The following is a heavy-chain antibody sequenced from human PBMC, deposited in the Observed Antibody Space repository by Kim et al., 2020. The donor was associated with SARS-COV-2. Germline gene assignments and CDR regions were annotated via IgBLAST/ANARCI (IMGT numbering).Heavy chain of an antibody. J-gene: IGHJ6*02. CDR2: ISAYNGNT. Sequence: ASVKVSCKASGYTFTSYGISWVRQAPGQGLEWMGWISAYNGNTNYAQKLQGRVTMTTDTSTSTAYMELRSLRSDDTAVYYCARMGIGWYGIDYYGMDVWGQGTTVTVSS. V-gene: IGHV1-18*04. CDR1: GYTFTSYG. D-gene: IGHD6-19*01. CDR3: ARMGIGWYGIDYYGMDV.